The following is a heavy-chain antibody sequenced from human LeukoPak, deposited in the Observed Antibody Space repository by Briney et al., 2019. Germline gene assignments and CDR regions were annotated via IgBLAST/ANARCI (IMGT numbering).Heavy chain of an antibody. CDR1: GGSISSGGYS. D-gene: IGHD3-22*01. J-gene: IGHJ4*02. CDR3: ARVTYYYDSSGLYYFDY. Sequence: TSETLSLTCAVSGGSISSGGYSWSWIRQPPGKGLEWIGYIYHSGSTYYNPSLKSRVTISVDTSKSQFSLKLSSVTAADTAVYYCARVTYYYDSSGLYYFDYWGQGTLVTVSS. V-gene: IGHV4-30-2*01. CDR2: IYHSGST.